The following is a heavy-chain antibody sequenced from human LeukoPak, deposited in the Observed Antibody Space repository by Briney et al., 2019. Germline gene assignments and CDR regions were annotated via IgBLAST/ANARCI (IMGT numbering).Heavy chain of an antibody. J-gene: IGHJ4*02. Sequence: GRSLRLSCAASGFSFSNHGMHWVRQAPGKGLEYVALIWYRGGEKNYADSVKGRFTISRDISKNTLYLQMDSLRADDTAVYYCTRDAAMARFDYWGQGTLVTVSS. CDR2: IWYRGGEK. CDR3: TRDAAMARFDY. V-gene: IGHV3-33*01. CDR1: GFSFSNHG. D-gene: IGHD5-18*01.